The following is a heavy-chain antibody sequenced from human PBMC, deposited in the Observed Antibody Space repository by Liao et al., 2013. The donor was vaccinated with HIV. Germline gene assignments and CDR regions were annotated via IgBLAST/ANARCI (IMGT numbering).Heavy chain of an antibody. CDR3: ARGTIFGPDY. CDR1: GGSISRSSYY. V-gene: IGHV4-39*07. D-gene: IGHD3-3*01. Sequence: QLQLQESGPGLVKPSETVSLTCTVSGGSISRSSYYWGWLRQPPGKGLEWIGSIYTSGSTNYNPSLKSRVTMSVDTSKNQFSLKLSSVTAADTAVYYCARGTIFGPDYWGQGTLVTVSS. J-gene: IGHJ4*02. CDR2: IYTSGST.